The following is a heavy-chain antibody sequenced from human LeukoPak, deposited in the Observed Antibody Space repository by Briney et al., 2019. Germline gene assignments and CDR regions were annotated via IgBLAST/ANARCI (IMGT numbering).Heavy chain of an antibody. D-gene: IGHD6-19*01. V-gene: IGHV3-21*01. CDR3: AREFRGSSGCYDY. CDR2: ISSSSSYI. CDR1: GXTXSSYX. Sequence: SGXTXSSYXXXXXRXAPGXXXEWXSSISSSSSYIYYADSVKGRFTISRDNAKNSLYLQMNSLRAEDTAVYYCAREFRGSSGCYDYWGQGTLVTVSS. J-gene: IGHJ4*02.